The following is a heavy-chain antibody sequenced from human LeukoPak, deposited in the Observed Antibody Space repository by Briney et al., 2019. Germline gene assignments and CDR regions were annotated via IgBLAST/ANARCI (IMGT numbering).Heavy chain of an antibody. J-gene: IGHJ3*02. V-gene: IGHV3-7*01. Sequence: GGSLRLSCAASGFTFSNYWMSWVRQAPGKGLEWVANIMEDGSEKYYVDSVKGRFTISRDNARNSLYLQMNSLRAEDTAVYYCARGYCSGGSCYEAFDIWGQGTMVTVSS. CDR3: ARGYCSGGSCYEAFDI. CDR1: GFTFSNYW. D-gene: IGHD2-15*01. CDR2: IMEDGSEK.